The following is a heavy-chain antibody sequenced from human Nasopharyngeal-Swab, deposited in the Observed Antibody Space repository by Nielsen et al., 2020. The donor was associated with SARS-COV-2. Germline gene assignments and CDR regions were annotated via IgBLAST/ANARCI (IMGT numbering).Heavy chain of an antibody. J-gene: IGHJ4*02. CDR1: GFTFSGYA. CDR3: VKDSGPTVATAPFDH. CDR2: ISSNGVST. V-gene: IGHV3-64D*06. Sequence: GGSLRLSCSASGFTFSGYAMHWVRQAPGKGLEYVSGISSNGVSTYYTDSARGRFTISRDNSKNTLDLQMSSLRPEDTAVYYCVKDSGPTVATAPFDHWGQGTLVTVSS. D-gene: IGHD5-12*01.